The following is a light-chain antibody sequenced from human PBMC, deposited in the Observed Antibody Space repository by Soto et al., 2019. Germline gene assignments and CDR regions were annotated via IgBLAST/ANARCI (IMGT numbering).Light chain of an antibody. CDR1: ESISTY. Sequence: DVPLTQSPSSLSASVGDSVTITCRASESISTYLSWYQQHPGKAPRLLISAASRLQSGVPLRFSGTGSGTHFTLTISGLRPEDFASYSCQQTYSTPPINFGGGTKVAVK. CDR3: QQTYSTPPIN. J-gene: IGKJ4*01. V-gene: IGKV1-39*01. CDR2: AAS.